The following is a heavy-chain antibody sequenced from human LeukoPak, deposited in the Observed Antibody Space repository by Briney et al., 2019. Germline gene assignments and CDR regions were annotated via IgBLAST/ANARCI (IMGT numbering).Heavy chain of an antibody. J-gene: IGHJ6*02. CDR3: ARSYSNHLFGMDV. Sequence: GESLRLSCAASGFTVSSYYMTWVRQAPGKGLEWVSVIYSGGNTYYADSVKGRVAISRDNSKNTVFLQVNRVRAEDTAVYYCARSYSNHLFGMDVWGQGTTVTVSS. CDR2: IYSGGNT. V-gene: IGHV3-66*01. D-gene: IGHD4-11*01. CDR1: GFTVSSYY.